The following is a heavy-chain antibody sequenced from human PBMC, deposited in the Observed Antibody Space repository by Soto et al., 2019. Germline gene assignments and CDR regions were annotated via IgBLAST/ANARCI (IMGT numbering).Heavy chain of an antibody. CDR3: ARGRGIVATINRSLLFDY. CDR1: GGSISSGGYY. D-gene: IGHD5-12*01. Sequence: SETLYLTCTVSGGSISSGGYYWSWIRQHPGKGLEWIGYIYYSGSTYYNPSLKSRVTISVDTSKNQFSLKLSSVTAADTAVYYCARGRGIVATINRSLLFDYWGQGTLVTVSS. V-gene: IGHV4-31*03. J-gene: IGHJ4*02. CDR2: IYYSGST.